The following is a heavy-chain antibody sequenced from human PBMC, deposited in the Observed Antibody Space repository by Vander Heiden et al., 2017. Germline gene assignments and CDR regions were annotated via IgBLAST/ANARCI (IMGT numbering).Heavy chain of an antibody. CDR3: ARDGGSSGWLPPLDY. CDR1: GLTFRSFG. Sequence: EVQLVESGGGLVKPGGSLRLSWTAPGLTFRSFGMTWVRQAPGKGLEWVSSISSSSTYIKYADSVKGRFTISRDNAKNSLFLQMNSLRAEDTAVYYCARDGGSSGWLPPLDYWGQGTLVTVSS. CDR2: ISSSSTYI. D-gene: IGHD6-19*01. V-gene: IGHV3-21*06. J-gene: IGHJ4*02.